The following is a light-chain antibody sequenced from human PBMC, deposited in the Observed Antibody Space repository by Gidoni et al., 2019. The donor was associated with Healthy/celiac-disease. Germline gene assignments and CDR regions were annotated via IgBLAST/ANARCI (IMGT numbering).Light chain of an antibody. V-gene: IGKV3-11*01. CDR1: QSVSSY. Sequence: EIVLTQSPATLSLSPGERATLSCRASQSVSSYLAWYQQKPGQAPRLLIYDASNRATGIPARFSGSGSGTDCTLTISSLEPEDFAVYYCQQRSNWPTTFGQGTKVETK. J-gene: IGKJ1*01. CDR3: QQRSNWPTT. CDR2: DAS.